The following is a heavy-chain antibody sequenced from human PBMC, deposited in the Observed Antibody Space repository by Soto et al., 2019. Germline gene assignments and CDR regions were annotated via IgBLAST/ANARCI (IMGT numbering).Heavy chain of an antibody. V-gene: IGHV3-21*01. Sequence: EVQLVESGGGLVKPGESLRLSCTASGFNFGAFSLSWVRQAPGKGLGWVSSIDPTSTEIHYADSVEGRFSVYRDSTKNSLYLQMISLRFEDTGVYYCARDYLTGDPREAFDSWGQGTLVTVSS. CDR2: IDPTSTEI. CDR3: ARDYLTGDPREAFDS. CDR1: GFNFGAFS. D-gene: IGHD7-27*01. J-gene: IGHJ4*02.